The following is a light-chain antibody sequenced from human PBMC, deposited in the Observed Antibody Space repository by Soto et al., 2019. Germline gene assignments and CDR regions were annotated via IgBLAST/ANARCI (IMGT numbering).Light chain of an antibody. J-gene: IGKJ1*01. CDR1: QSINSY. V-gene: IGKV1-39*01. Sequence: DIQMTQSPSSLSASVGDRVTITCRASQSINSYLNWYQQKPGKAPKLLIYAASSLQSGVPSRFSGSGSGTDFTLTISSLQPEDFATYYCQQSYSTSRTFGQGTKVDI. CDR3: QQSYSTSRT. CDR2: AAS.